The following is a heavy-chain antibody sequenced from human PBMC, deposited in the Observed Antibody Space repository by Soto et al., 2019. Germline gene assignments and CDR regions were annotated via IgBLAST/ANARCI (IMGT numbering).Heavy chain of an antibody. CDR2: ISYDGSNT. CDR1: GFTFSNYG. CDR3: ARESEDLTSNFDY. V-gene: IGHV3-33*08. J-gene: IGHJ4*02. Sequence: AGGSLRLSCVVSGFTFSNYGMSWVRQAPGKGLEWVAVISYDGSNTYYGDSVKGRFTISRDNSKNTLYLQMNSLRAEDTAVYYCARESEDLTSNFDYWGQGTLVTVSS.